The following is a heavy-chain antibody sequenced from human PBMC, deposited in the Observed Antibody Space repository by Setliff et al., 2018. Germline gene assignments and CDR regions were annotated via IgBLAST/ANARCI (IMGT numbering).Heavy chain of an antibody. D-gene: IGHD5-18*01. Sequence: GGSLRLSCVGTGFSFSTYWLNWVRQAPGKGLEWVANIKQDGSEKYYVDSVKGRFTIARDNAQNSLYLQMDSLRAEDTAVYYCAKDGGMGMVKAYYYGLDVWGQGTSVTVSS. CDR2: IKQDGSEK. V-gene: IGHV3-7*01. J-gene: IGHJ6*02. CDR3: AKDGGMGMVKAYYYGLDV. CDR1: GFSFSTYW.